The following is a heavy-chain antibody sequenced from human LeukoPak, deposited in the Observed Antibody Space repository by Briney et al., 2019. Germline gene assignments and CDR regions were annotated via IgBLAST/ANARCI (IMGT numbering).Heavy chain of an antibody. CDR3: ARNFGYCSSTSCYRGAYYYYTDV. V-gene: IGHV4-34*01. D-gene: IGHD2-2*01. Sequence: SETLSLTCAVYGGSFSGYYWSWNRQPPGKGLEWIGEINHSGSTNYNPSLKSRVTISVDTSKNQFSLKLSSVTAADTAVYYCARNFGYCSSTSCYRGAYYYYTDVWGKGTTVTVSS. CDR1: GGSFSGYY. J-gene: IGHJ6*03. CDR2: INHSGST.